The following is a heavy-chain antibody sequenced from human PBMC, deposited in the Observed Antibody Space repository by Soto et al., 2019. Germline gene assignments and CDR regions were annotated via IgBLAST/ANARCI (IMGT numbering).Heavy chain of an antibody. D-gene: IGHD3-22*01. CDR3: ARVALASAYYHDSSASAVAPLDY. J-gene: IGHJ4*02. CDR2: INPNSGGT. V-gene: IGHV1-2*02. Sequence: ASVKVSCKASGYTFTGYYMHWVRQAPGQGLEWMGWINPNSGGTNYAQKFQGRVTMTRDTSISTAYMELSRLRSDDTAVYYCARVALASAYYHDSSASAVAPLDYWGQGTLVTVSS. CDR1: GYTFTGYY.